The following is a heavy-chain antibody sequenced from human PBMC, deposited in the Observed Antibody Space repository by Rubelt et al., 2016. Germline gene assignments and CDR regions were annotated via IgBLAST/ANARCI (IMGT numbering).Heavy chain of an antibody. J-gene: IGHJ6*02. Sequence: QLQLHESGPGLVRPSATLSLTCSVSGDSINTNNFYWGWIRQPPGKGLQWIGSLFSGTTYYNPSLKDRVTIPFDTSKNQFSLKLSSLTAVDTAVYFCARVQRAGLLWDVWGHGTAVTVSS. D-gene: IGHD3-10*01. CDR2: LFSGTT. CDR3: ARVQRAGLLWDV. V-gene: IGHV4-39*07. CDR1: GDSINTNNFY.